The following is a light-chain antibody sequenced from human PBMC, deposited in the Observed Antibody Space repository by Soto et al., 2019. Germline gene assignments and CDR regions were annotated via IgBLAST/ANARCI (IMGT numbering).Light chain of an antibody. CDR3: MQALQTPT. J-gene: IGKJ4*01. V-gene: IGKV2-28*01. Sequence: EIVLTQSPPSLPVTPGEPASIACRSSQSLLHSNGYNYLDWYLQKPGQSPQPLIFLGSNRASGVPDRFSGSGSGTDFTLKISRVEAEDVGVYYCMQALQTPTLCGGTKVEIK. CDR2: LGS. CDR1: QSLLHSNGYNY.